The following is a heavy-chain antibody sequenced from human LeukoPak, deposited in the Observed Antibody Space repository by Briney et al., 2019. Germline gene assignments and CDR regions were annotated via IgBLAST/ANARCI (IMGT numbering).Heavy chain of an antibody. CDR1: GYTFTSYY. V-gene: IGHV1-46*01. D-gene: IGHD2-21*01. J-gene: IGHJ4*02. CDR2: INPSGGST. Sequence: ASVKVSCKASGYTFTSYYMHWVRQAAGQGLEWMGIINPSGGSTTYAQMFQGRVTMTRDTSTRTVYMELSSLRSGDTAAYYCAREGEVIVTDNLFYWGQGTLVTVSS. CDR3: AREGEVIVTDNLFY.